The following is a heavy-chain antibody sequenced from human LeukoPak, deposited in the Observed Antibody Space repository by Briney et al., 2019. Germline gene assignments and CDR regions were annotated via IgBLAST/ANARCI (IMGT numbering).Heavy chain of an antibody. V-gene: IGHV1-69*13. J-gene: IGHJ4*02. Sequence: SVKVSCKASGGTFSSYAISWVRQAPGQGLEWMGGIIPIFGTANYAQKFQGRVTITADESTSTAYMELSSLRSEDTAVYYCATAPTTAAGRIDYWGQGTLVTVSS. CDR3: ATAPTTAAGRIDY. CDR1: GGTFSSYA. CDR2: IIPIFGTA. D-gene: IGHD6-13*01.